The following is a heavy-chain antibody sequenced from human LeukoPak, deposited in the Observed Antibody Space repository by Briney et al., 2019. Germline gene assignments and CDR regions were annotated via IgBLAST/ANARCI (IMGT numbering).Heavy chain of an antibody. J-gene: IGHJ5*02. CDR3: ARLVRFLEWLLPYNWFDP. CDR1: GGSFSGYY. V-gene: IGHV4-34*01. D-gene: IGHD3-3*01. Sequence: PSETLSLTCAVYGGSFSGYYWSWIRQPLGKGLEWIGEINHSGSTNYNPSLKSRVTISVDTSKNQFSLKLSSVTAADTAVYYCARLVRFLEWLLPYNWFDPWGQGTLVTVSS. CDR2: INHSGST.